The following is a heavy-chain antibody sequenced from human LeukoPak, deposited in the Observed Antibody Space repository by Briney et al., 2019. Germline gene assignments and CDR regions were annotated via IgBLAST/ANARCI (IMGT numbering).Heavy chain of an antibody. J-gene: IGHJ4*02. CDR1: GFTFSSYS. CDR2: ISSSSSYI. Sequence: GGSLRLSCAASGFTFSSYSMNWVRQAPGKGLEWVSSISSSSSYIYYADSVKGRFTISRDNAKNSLYLQMNSLRAEDTAVYYCARESPDGYNYFDYWGQGTLVTVSS. V-gene: IGHV3-21*01. D-gene: IGHD5-24*01. CDR3: ARESPDGYNYFDY.